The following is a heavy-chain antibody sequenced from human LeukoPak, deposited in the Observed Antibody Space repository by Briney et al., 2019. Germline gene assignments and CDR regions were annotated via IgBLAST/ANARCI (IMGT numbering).Heavy chain of an antibody. CDR3: AKSPALYYDILTGYWNYFDY. V-gene: IGHV3-23*01. D-gene: IGHD3-9*01. J-gene: IGHJ4*02. CDR1: GFTFSSYA. Sequence: PGGSLRLSCAASGFTFSSYAMSWVRQAPGKGLEWVSAISGSGGSTYYADSVKGRFTISRDNSKNTLYLQVNSLRAEDTALYYCAKSPALYYDILTGYWNYFDYWGQGTLVTVSS. CDR2: ISGSGGST.